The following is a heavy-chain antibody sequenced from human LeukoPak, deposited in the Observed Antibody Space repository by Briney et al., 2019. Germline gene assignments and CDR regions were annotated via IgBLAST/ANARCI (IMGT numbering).Heavy chain of an antibody. D-gene: IGHD3-22*01. CDR3: ARARGYYYDSSGYHALDY. J-gene: IGHJ4*02. V-gene: IGHV1-18*01. Sequence: VASVKVSCMASGYSSTIYATSWVRHAPGQGLGWRGWTIAFIGNTNYAQKLQGRVTMPTDTSTSTAYMELRSLRSDDTAVYYCARARGYYYDSSGYHALDYWGQGTLLTVPS. CDR1: GYSSTIYA. CDR2: TIAFIGNT.